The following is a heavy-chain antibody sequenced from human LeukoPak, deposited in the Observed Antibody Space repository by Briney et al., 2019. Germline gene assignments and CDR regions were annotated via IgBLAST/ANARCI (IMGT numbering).Heavy chain of an antibody. CDR3: ILWFGELLDY. CDR2: TKSKTDGGTT. J-gene: IGHJ4*02. D-gene: IGHD3-10*01. V-gene: IGHV3-15*01. CDR1: GFTFSNAW. Sequence: GGSLRLSCAASGFTFSNAWMSWVRQAPGKGLEWVGRTKSKTDGGTTDYAAPVKGRFTISRDDSKNTLYLQMNSLKTEDTAVYYCILWFGELLDYWGQGTLVTVSS.